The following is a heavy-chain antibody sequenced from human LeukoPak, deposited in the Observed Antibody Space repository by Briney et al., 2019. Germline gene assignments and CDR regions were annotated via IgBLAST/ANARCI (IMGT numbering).Heavy chain of an antibody. CDR3: AKMGRLATSDFDY. J-gene: IGHJ4*02. Sequence: GGSLRLSCAASGFTFSSYGMHWVRQAPGKGLEWVAVISYDGSNKYYADSVKGRFTISRDNSKNTLYLQRNSLRAEDTAVYYCAKMGRLATSDFDYWGQGTLVTVSS. V-gene: IGHV3-30*18. D-gene: IGHD5-24*01. CDR2: ISYDGSNK. CDR1: GFTFSSYG.